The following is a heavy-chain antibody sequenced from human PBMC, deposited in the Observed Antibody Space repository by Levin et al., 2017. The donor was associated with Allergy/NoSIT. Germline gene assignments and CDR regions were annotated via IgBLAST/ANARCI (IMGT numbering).Heavy chain of an antibody. J-gene: IGHJ3*02. D-gene: IGHD3-9*01. V-gene: IGHV3-23*01. CDR3: AKEEASRLADAFDI. CDR1: GFIFSSYA. CDR2: ISETGGST. Sequence: GGSLRLSCSTSGFIFSSYAMSWVRQAPGKGLEWVSAISETGGSTYYADSVKGRFTISRDNSKNTMYLQMNSLGAEDTAIYYCAKEEASRLADAFDIWGQGTMVTVSS.